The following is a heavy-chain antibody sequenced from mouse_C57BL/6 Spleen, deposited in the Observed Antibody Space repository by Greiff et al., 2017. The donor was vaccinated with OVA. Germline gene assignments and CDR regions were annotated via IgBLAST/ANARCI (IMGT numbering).Heavy chain of an antibody. J-gene: IGHJ3*01. D-gene: IGHD1-1*01. CDR1: GYTFTSYW. V-gene: IGHV1-64*01. Sequence: VQLQQPGAELVKPGASVKLSCKASGYTFTSYWMHWVKQRPGQGLEWIGMIHPYSGSTNYNEKFKSKATLTVDKSSSTAYMQLSSLTSEDSAVYYCAISTGGTFDYWGQGTLVTVSA. CDR2: IHPYSGST. CDR3: AISTGGTFDY.